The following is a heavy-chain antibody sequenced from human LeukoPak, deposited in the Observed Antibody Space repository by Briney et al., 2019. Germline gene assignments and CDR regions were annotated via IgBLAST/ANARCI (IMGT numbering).Heavy chain of an antibody. CDR3: ARQEIGLRSFDP. J-gene: IGHJ5*02. V-gene: IGHV4-39*01. Sequence: KPSETLSLTCIVSGGSISSSNYYWGWIRQSPGKGLEWIGSIYSRGSTYYNPSLKSRVTISVDTSKNQFSLNLRSVTAADTAVYYCARQEIGLRSFDPWGQGTLVTVSS. CDR2: IYSRGST. CDR1: GGSISSSNYY. D-gene: IGHD3/OR15-3a*01.